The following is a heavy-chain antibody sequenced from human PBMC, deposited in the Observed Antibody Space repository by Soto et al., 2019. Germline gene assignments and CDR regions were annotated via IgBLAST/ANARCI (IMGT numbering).Heavy chain of an antibody. J-gene: IGHJ5*02. Sequence: SETLSLTCAVYGGSFSGYYWSWIRQPPGKGLEWIGEINHSGSTNYNPSLKSRVTISVDTSKNQFSLKLSSVTAADTAVYYCARALRDFWSGYLKQLPGSWFDPWGQGTLVTVS. CDR3: ARALRDFWSGYLKQLPGSWFDP. V-gene: IGHV4-34*01. CDR2: INHSGST. D-gene: IGHD3-3*01. CDR1: GGSFSGYY.